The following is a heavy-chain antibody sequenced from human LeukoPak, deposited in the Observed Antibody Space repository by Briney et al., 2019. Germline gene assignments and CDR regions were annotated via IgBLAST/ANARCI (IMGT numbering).Heavy chain of an antibody. CDR1: GYTFTGYY. J-gene: IGHJ3*02. CDR2: INPNSGGT. Sequence: GASVKVSCKASGYTFTGYYMHWVRQAPGQGLEWMGWINPNSGGTNYAQKFQGRVTMTRDTSISTAYVELSRLRSDDTAVYYCARWAYSSSWYGSEQWLVDAFDIWGQGTMVTVSS. D-gene: IGHD6-13*01. V-gene: IGHV1-2*02. CDR3: ARWAYSSSWYGSEQWLVDAFDI.